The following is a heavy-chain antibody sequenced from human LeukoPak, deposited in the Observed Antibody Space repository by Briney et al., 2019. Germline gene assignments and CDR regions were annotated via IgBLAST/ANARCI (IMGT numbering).Heavy chain of an antibody. CDR1: GFTFSSYE. D-gene: IGHD3-10*02. CDR3: AELGITMIGGV. V-gene: IGHV3-48*03. J-gene: IGHJ6*04. Sequence: GGSLRLSCAASGFTFSSYEINWVRQAPAKGLEWVSYISSSGSTIYYADSVKDRFTISRDNAKNSLYLQMNSLRAEETAVYYCAELGITMIGGVWGKGTTVTIPS. CDR2: ISSSGSTI.